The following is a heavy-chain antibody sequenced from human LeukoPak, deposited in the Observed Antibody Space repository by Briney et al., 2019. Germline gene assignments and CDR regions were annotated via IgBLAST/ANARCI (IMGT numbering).Heavy chain of an antibody. D-gene: IGHD3-22*01. CDR1: GFTVSSNY. V-gene: IGHV3-66*01. CDR3: ARLADYDSSGYFDY. J-gene: IGHJ4*02. Sequence: PGGSLRLSCVASGFTVSSNYMSWVRQAPGKGLEWVSVIYNDGSSYYADSVMSRLTISRDNAKNSLYLQMNSLRAEDTAVYYCARLADYDSSGYFDYWGQGTLVTVSS. CDR2: IYNDGSS.